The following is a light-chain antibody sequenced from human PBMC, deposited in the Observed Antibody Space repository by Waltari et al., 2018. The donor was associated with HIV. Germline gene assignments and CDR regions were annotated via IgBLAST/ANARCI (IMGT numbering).Light chain of an antibody. J-gene: IGLJ2*01. V-gene: IGLV1-47*01. CDR2: MVK. Sequence: QSVLTQPPSASGTPGQRVTISCSGNRSNIGSNYVDWYQQLPGTAPKLPIYMVKQRPSGVPDRFSGSKSGTSASLAISWLRSEDELDYYCAAWDDSLSGVVFGGGTKLTVL. CDR1: RSNIGSNY. CDR3: AAWDDSLSGVV.